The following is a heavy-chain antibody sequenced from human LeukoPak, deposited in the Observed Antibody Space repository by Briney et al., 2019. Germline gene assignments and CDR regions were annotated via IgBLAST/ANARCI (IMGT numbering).Heavy chain of an antibody. Sequence: GGTLRLSCAASGFTFSNYGMNWVRQAPGKGLEWVSTISGGGDRTYYADSVKGRFTISRDNSKNTLSLQMNSLRAEDTAVYYCAKGPRTVRFGDRHKGMFDYWGQGTLVTVSS. CDR3: AKGPRTVRFGDRHKGMFDY. D-gene: IGHD3-10*01. J-gene: IGHJ4*02. CDR1: GFTFSNYG. V-gene: IGHV3-23*01. CDR2: ISGGGDRT.